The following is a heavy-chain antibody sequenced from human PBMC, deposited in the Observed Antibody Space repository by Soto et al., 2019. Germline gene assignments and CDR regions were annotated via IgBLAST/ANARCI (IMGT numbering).Heavy chain of an antibody. Sequence: PSETLSLTCTVSGGSISSYYWSWIRQPPGKGLEWIGYIYYSGSTNYNPSLKSRVTISVDTSKNQFSLKLSSVTAADTAVYYCARHPSRDGYNYYFDYWGKGTLVTVSS. V-gene: IGHV4-59*08. CDR2: IYYSGST. J-gene: IGHJ4*02. CDR3: ARHPSRDGYNYYFDY. D-gene: IGHD1-1*01. CDR1: GGSISSYY.